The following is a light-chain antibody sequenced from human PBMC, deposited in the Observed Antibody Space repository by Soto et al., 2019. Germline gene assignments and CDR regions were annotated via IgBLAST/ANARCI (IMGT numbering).Light chain of an antibody. CDR2: GAS. CDR1: QSVNIN. J-gene: IGKJ1*01. CDR3: QQYNKWPRT. Sequence: EIVMTQSPATLSVSPLEIVTLAFMASQSVNINLAWYQQKPGQAPRLLIFGASSRANGIPARFSGSGSGTEFTLTISNLQTEDFAVYYCQQYNKWPRTFGQGTKVDIK. V-gene: IGKV3-15*01.